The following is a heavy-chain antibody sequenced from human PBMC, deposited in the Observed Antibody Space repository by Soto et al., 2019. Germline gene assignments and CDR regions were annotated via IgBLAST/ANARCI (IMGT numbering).Heavy chain of an antibody. V-gene: IGHV4-4*02. Sequence: QVQLQESGPGLVKPSGTLSLTCAVSGDSMSNTNWWSWVRQPPGKGLEWIGEIYHSRSTNYNPSLNFRVTIAVDKSKNRFSLNLTSVTAAYTAVYYCANRSPRRLRFLEPHWGQGTLVTVSS. CDR3: ANRSPRRLRFLEPH. CDR1: GDSMSNTNW. D-gene: IGHD3-3*01. CDR2: IYHSRST. J-gene: IGHJ4*02.